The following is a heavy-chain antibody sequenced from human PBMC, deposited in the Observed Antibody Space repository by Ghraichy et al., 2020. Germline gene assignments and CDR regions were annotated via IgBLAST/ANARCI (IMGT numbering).Heavy chain of an antibody. CDR3: TRFVITIRFDY. D-gene: IGHD3-3*01. CDR2: IRSKAYGGTP. Sequence: GGSLRLSCTTSGFTFGDYAISWFRQAPGKGLEWVGFIRSKAYGGTPEYAASVKGRFTISGDDSKRIAYLHVNSLRTEDTAVYYCTRFVITIRFDYWGQGTLVARSS. J-gene: IGHJ4*02. V-gene: IGHV3-49*03. CDR1: GFTFGDYA.